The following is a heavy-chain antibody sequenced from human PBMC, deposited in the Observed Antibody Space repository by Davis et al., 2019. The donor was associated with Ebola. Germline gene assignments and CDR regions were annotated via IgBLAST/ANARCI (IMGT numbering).Heavy chain of an antibody. CDR2: IYWDDDK. J-gene: IGHJ6*04. D-gene: IGHD3-10*01. CDR1: GFSLSTPVVG. V-gene: IGHV2-5*02. Sequence: SGSTLVTPTPTLLPICTFSGFSLSTPVVGVGWIRQPPGKALEWLALIYWDDDKRYSPSLKSRLTITKDTSKNQVVLTMTNMDPVDTATYYCALWYYGPRYYGMDVWGKGTTVTVSS. CDR3: ALWYYGPRYYGMDV.